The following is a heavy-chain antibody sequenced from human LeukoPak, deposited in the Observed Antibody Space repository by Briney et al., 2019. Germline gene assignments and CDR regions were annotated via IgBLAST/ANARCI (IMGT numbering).Heavy chain of an antibody. CDR3: ARDGYCSGGSCYRVVYY. V-gene: IGHV4-59*01. J-gene: IGHJ4*02. CDR1: GGSIXXYY. Sequence: ETLSLTXXXSGGSIXXYYWSWIRQPPGKGLEWIGYIYYSGSTNYNPSLKRRVTISVDTSKNQFSLKLSSVTAADTAVYYCARDGYCSGGSCYRVVYYWGQGTLVTVSS. CDR2: IYYSGST. D-gene: IGHD2-15*01.